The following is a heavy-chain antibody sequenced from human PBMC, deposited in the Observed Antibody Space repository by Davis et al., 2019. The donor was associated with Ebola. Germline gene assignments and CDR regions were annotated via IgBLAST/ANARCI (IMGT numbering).Heavy chain of an antibody. CDR2: ISSNSRAT. CDR3: ARIEYSSSLVTYHYGMDV. J-gene: IGHJ6*04. V-gene: IGHV3-21*04. Sequence: GGSLRLSCAASGFTFSKYSMNWFRQAPGKGLEWVSSISSNSRATYYADSLKGRFTISRHNSKNTLYLQMNSLRAEDTAVYYCARIEYSSSLVTYHYGMDVWGKGTTVTVSS. CDR1: GFTFSKYS. D-gene: IGHD6-6*01.